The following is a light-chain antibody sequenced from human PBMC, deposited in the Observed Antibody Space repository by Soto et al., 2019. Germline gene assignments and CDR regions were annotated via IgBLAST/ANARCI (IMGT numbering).Light chain of an antibody. CDR1: QSVSSN. CDR2: GAS. CDR3: QQYNNWPLT. V-gene: IGKV3-15*01. Sequence: EMVMTQSPATLSVSPGERATLSCRASQSVSSNLAWYQQKPGQAPRLLIYGASTRATGIPARFSGSGSGTEFTFTISSLQSEDFVVYYCQQYNNWPLTFGGGTKVEIK. J-gene: IGKJ4*01.